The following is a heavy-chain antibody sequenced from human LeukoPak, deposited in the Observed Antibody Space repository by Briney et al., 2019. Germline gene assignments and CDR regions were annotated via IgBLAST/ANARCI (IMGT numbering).Heavy chain of an antibody. CDR3: ARGHGTTVITPLGY. J-gene: IGHJ4*02. V-gene: IGHV4-34*01. CDR2: INHSGST. D-gene: IGHD4-23*01. Sequence: SETLSLTCAVYGGSFSGYYWSWIRQPPGKGLEWIGEINHSGSTNYNPSLKSRVTISVDTSKNQFSLKLSSVTAADTAVYYCARGHGTTVITPLGYWGQGTLVTVSS. CDR1: GGSFSGYY.